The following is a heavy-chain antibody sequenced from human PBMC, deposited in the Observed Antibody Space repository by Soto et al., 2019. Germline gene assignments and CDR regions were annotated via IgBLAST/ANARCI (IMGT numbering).Heavy chain of an antibody. J-gene: IGHJ4*02. D-gene: IGHD3-22*01. CDR2: ISYDGSKI. CDR3: ANSFRSSGYYYLED. Sequence: QVQLVESGGGVVQPGKSLRLSCAASGFTFSARGMHWVRQAPGKGLEWVAVISYDGSKIYYGDSVKGRFTISRDNSNNTLSLQMNSLRPEDTAVYYCANSFRSSGYYYLEDWGQGTLVTVSS. V-gene: IGHV3-30*18. CDR1: GFTFSARG.